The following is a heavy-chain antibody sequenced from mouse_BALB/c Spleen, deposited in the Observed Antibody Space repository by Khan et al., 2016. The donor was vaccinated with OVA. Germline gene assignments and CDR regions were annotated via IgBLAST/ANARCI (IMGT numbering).Heavy chain of an antibody. CDR3: VRGGRFAY. CDR1: GYTFTDYA. V-gene: IGHV1S137*01. CDR2: ISTISGDA. J-gene: IGHJ3*01. D-gene: IGHD1-1*02. Sequence: QVQLQQSGAELVRPGVSVKISCKASGYTFTDYAMHWVKQRHAKSLEWIGVISTISGDADYNQQFQGKASLTVDRSSSTVYMELARLTSEDSAIYSGVRGGRFAYWGQGTLVTVSA.